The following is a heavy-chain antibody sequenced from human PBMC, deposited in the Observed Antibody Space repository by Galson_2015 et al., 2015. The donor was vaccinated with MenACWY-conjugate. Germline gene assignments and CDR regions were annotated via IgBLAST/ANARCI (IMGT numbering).Heavy chain of an antibody. CDR1: GGSFSGYY. J-gene: IGHJ4*02. Sequence: SETLSLTCAVYGGSFSGYYWSWIRQPPGKGLEWTGEINHSGSTNYNPSLKSRVTISVDTSKNQFSLKLSSVTAADTAVYYCARGGDIVVVVAATPAPFDYWGQGTLVTVSS. CDR2: INHSGST. V-gene: IGHV4-34*01. CDR3: ARGGDIVVVVAATPAPFDY. D-gene: IGHD2-15*01.